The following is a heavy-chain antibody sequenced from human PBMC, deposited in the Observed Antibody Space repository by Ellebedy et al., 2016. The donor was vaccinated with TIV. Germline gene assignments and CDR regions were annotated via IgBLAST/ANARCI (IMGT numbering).Heavy chain of an antibody. J-gene: IGHJ6*04. CDR2: IIPIFGTA. CDR1: GGTFSSYA. Sequence: SVKVSCXASGGTFSSYAISWVRQAPGQGLEWMGGIIPIFGTANYAQKFQGRVTITADESTSTAYMELSSLRSEDTAVYYCARDRMVLGYYYGMDVWGKGTTVTVSS. D-gene: IGHD3-10*01. CDR3: ARDRMVLGYYYGMDV. V-gene: IGHV1-69*13.